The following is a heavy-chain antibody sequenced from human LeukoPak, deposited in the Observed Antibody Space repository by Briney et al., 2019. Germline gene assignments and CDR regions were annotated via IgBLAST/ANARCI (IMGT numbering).Heavy chain of an antibody. CDR1: GFIFSDYA. CDR2: IVGRGSST. Sequence: PGASLRLSCAASGFIFSDYAMSWVRQAPGKGLEWVSAIVGRGSSTYYADSVKGRFTISRDHSKNTLYLQLNRLRAEDTAVYYCAKWGDYDILTGYYDSDYWGQGTLVTVSS. J-gene: IGHJ4*02. D-gene: IGHD3-9*01. CDR3: AKWGDYDILTGYYDSDY. V-gene: IGHV3-23*01.